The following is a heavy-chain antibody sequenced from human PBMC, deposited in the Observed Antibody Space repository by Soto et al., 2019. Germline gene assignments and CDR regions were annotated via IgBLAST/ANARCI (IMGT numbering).Heavy chain of an antibody. D-gene: IGHD3-3*01. Sequence: QVQLQESGPGLVKPSGTLSLTCAVSGGSISSSNWWSWVRQPPGKGLEWIGEIYHSGSTNYNPSLKSRVTISVDKSKNPFSLKLSSVTAADTAVYYCARDRSYYDFWSGYRPYGMDVWGQGTTVTVSS. CDR1: GGSISSSNW. J-gene: IGHJ6*02. CDR2: IYHSGST. V-gene: IGHV4-4*02. CDR3: ARDRSYYDFWSGYRPYGMDV.